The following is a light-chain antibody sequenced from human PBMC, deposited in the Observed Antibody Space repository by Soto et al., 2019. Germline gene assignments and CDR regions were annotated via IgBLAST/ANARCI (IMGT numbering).Light chain of an antibody. CDR3: QQYDNSPIT. CDR2: GAS. V-gene: IGKV3-20*01. Sequence: EIVLTQSPATLSSFPGDRVTLSCRASQYINTRLAWYQHRPGQAPRLLIYGASSRATGIPDRFSGTGSETDFTLTISRLEPEDFAVYYCQQYDNSPITFGQGTRLEIK. J-gene: IGKJ5*01. CDR1: QYINTR.